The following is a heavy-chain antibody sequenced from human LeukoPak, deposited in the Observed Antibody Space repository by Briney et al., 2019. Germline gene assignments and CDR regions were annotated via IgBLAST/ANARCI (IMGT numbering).Heavy chain of an antibody. J-gene: IGHJ4*02. CDR2: IYISGST. D-gene: IGHD2-15*01. CDR3: ARALNPLPGTYYFDY. V-gene: IGHV4-4*07. CDR1: GASINSHY. Sequence: PSETLSLTCSVSGASINSHYWTWNRQPAGKGLEWIGRIYISGSTNYSPSLKSRVTMSVDTSKNQFSLNLISVTAADTAVYYCARALNPLPGTYYFDYWGQGTLVTVSS.